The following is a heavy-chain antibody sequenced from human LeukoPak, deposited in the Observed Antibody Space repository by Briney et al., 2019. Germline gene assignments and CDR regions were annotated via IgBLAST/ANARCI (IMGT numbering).Heavy chain of an antibody. Sequence: GGSLRLSCAASGYSFSTYAMSWVRQAPGKGLEWVSSISASGTRTSYADSVKGRFTISRDNSKNILYLQMNSLRVEDTAVYYCAKRPCSGGSCSDFDYWGQGTLVSVPS. J-gene: IGHJ4*02. CDR1: GYSFSTYA. D-gene: IGHD2-15*01. CDR2: ISASGTRT. CDR3: AKRPCSGGSCSDFDY. V-gene: IGHV3-23*01.